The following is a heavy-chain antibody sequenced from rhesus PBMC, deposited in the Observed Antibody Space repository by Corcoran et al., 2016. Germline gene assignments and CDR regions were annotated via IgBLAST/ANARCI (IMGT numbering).Heavy chain of an antibody. J-gene: IGHJ4*01. CDR2: IVWKSGPI. CDR3: TRVSYSGSFSY. CDR1: GFTFDDYA. Sequence: EVQLVESGGALAQPGGSLRLSCAASGFTFDDYAMSWVRQAPGKGLEWGSRIVWKSGPIYSADSGKGRCTISRDNAKNSLFLQMDRLRAEDAAVYYCTRVSYSGSFSYWGQGVLVTVSS. D-gene: IGHD6-25*01. V-gene: IGHV3-134*01.